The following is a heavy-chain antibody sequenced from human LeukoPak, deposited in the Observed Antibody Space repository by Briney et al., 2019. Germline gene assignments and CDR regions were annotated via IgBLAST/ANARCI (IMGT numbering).Heavy chain of an antibody. CDR1: GFTFSNFG. CDR2: TRYDGSNK. Sequence: HPGGSLRLSCAASGFTFSNFGIHSVRQTPGKGLEWVAFTRYDGSNKYYADSVKGRFTIFRDNSKNTLYLQMNSLRAEDTAVYFSAKDLGTHSSSFYFDYWGQGTLVTVSS. J-gene: IGHJ4*02. CDR3: AKDLGTHSSSFYFDY. D-gene: IGHD6-6*01. V-gene: IGHV3-30*02.